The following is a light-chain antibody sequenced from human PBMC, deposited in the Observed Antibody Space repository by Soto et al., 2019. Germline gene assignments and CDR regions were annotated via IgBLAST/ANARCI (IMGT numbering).Light chain of an antibody. V-gene: IGKV3-15*01. Sequence: EIVMTQSPATLSVSPGERATLSCRASQSVSSNLAWYQQKPGQAPRLLIYGASTRATGIPARFSGSGSGTEFTLTISSLQSEDFAVYSCQQYNNWPVMYTFGQGTKLEIK. J-gene: IGKJ2*01. CDR3: QQYNNWPVMYT. CDR1: QSVSSN. CDR2: GAS.